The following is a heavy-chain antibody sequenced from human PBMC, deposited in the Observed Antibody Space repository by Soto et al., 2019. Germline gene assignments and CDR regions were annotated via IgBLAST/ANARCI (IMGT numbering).Heavy chain of an antibody. V-gene: IGHV3-74*01. CDR2: INSDGSST. D-gene: IGHD3-3*01. CDR3: ARDKGSYDFWSGLTSVDAFDI. Sequence: GGSLRLSCAASGFTFSSYWMHWVRQAPGKGLVWVSRINSDGSSTSYADSVKGRFTISRDNAKNTLYLQMNSLRAEDTAVYYCARDKGSYDFWSGLTSVDAFDIWGQGTMVTVSS. J-gene: IGHJ3*02. CDR1: GFTFSSYW.